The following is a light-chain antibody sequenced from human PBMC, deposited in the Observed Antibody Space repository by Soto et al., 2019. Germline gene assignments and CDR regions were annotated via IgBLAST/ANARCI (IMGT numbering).Light chain of an antibody. J-gene: IGKJ2*01. CDR3: QQYGSSPLYT. CDR2: GAS. Sequence: EIVLTQSAGSLSLSPGERATLSCRASQSVSSSYLAWYQQKPGQAPRLLIYGASSRATGIPGRFSGSGSGTDFTLTISRLEPEDFAVYYCQQYGSSPLYTFGQGTKLETK. V-gene: IGKV3-20*01. CDR1: QSVSSSY.